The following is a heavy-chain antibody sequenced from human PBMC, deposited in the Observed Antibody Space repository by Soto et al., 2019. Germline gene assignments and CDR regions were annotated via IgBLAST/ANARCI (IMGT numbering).Heavy chain of an antibody. CDR1: GGSIRSYY. D-gene: IGHD3-9*01. V-gene: IGHV4-59*01. Sequence: SETLYLTCTVCGGSIRSYYWSWIRQQPGKGLEWIGYIYYSGSTNYNPSLKSRVTISVDTSKNQFSLKLSSVTAADTAVYYCARAEIRYFDWLSTSWFDPWGQGTLVTVSS. CDR2: IYYSGST. J-gene: IGHJ5*02. CDR3: ARAEIRYFDWLSTSWFDP.